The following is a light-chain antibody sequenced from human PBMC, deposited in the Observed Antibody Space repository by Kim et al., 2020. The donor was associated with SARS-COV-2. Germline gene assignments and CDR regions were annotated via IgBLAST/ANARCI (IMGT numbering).Light chain of an antibody. CDR3: CSYAGSYTWV. J-gene: IGLJ3*02. CDR1: SSDVGGYNY. V-gene: IGLV2-11*01. CDR2: DVN. Sequence: GQSVPISCTGTSSDVGGYNYVSWYQQHPGKAPKLMIYDVNKRPSGVPDRFSGSKSGNTASLTISGLQADDEADYYCCSYAGSYTWVFGGGTQLTVL.